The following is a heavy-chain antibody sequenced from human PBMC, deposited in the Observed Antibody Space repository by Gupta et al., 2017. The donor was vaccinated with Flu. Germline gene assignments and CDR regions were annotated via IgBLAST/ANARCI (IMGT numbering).Heavy chain of an antibody. D-gene: IGHD3-3*01. CDR2: ISSSGSTI. Sequence: RKAPGKGLELVSYISSSGSTIYYAASVKGRFPISRDNAKNSLYLQMNSLRAEDTAVYYCAREDWRYDFWSGYSLGSGVFDYWGQGTLVTVSS. CDR3: AREDWRYDFWSGYSLGSGVFDY. J-gene: IGHJ4*02. V-gene: IGHV3-11*01.